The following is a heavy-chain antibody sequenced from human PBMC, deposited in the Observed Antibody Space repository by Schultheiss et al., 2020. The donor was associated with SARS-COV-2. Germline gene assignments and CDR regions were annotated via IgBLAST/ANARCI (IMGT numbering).Heavy chain of an antibody. Sequence: SQTLSLTCTVSGGSISSGGYYWSWIRQHPGKGLEWIGRISTSGSTNYNPSLKSRVTMSVDTSKNQVSLKMTSVTAADTAVYYCARDKAAVAVDYWGQGTLVTVSS. V-gene: IGHV4-61*02. CDR3: ARDKAAVAVDY. CDR1: GGSISSGGYY. D-gene: IGHD6-19*01. J-gene: IGHJ4*02. CDR2: ISTSGST.